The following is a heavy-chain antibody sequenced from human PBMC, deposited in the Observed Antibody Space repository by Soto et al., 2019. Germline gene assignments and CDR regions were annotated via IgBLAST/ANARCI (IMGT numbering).Heavy chain of an antibody. J-gene: IGHJ4*02. CDR3: ASWSCSGGSCYSPFDY. Sequence: QVQLVQSGAEVKKPGASVKVSCKASGYTFTSYYMHWVRQAPGQGLEWMGIINPSGGSTSYAQKFQGRVTMTSDTSTSTGDMELSSLRSADTAVYSCASWSCSGGSCYSPFDYGGQGTLVTVSS. CDR2: INPSGGST. V-gene: IGHV1-46*01. D-gene: IGHD2-15*01. CDR1: GYTFTSYY.